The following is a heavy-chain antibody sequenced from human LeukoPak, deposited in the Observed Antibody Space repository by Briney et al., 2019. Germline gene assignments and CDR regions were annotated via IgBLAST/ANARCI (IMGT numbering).Heavy chain of an antibody. V-gene: IGHV3-74*01. Sequence: GGSLRLSCAASEFPFNTYVMHWVRHVPGKGLVWVSRISHDGTITSYADSVKGRFTISRDNAKNTLYLQMDSLRAEDTAIYYCARDRDFILFDYWGQGALVTVSS. D-gene: IGHD2-21*01. CDR1: EFPFNTYV. CDR3: ARDRDFILFDY. J-gene: IGHJ4*02. CDR2: ISHDGTIT.